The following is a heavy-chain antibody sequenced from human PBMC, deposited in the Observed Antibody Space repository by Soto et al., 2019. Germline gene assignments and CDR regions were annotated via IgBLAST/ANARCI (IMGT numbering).Heavy chain of an antibody. D-gene: IGHD5-18*01. J-gene: IGHJ3*02. V-gene: IGHV4-4*02. Sequence: QVQLQESGPGLVKPSGTLSLTCAVSGGSISSSNWWSWVRQPPGKGLEWIGEIYHSGSTNYNPSLKSRVTQSVDKSKNQFSLKLSSVTAAATAVYYCARGFGAAMRAFDIWGQGTMVTVSS. CDR3: ARGFGAAMRAFDI. CDR1: GGSISSSNW. CDR2: IYHSGST.